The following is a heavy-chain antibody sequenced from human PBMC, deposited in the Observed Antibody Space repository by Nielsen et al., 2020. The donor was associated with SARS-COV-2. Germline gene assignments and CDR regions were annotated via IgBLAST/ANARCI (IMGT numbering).Heavy chain of an antibody. CDR1: GGSISSYY. CDR2: IYYSGST. J-gene: IGHJ6*02. D-gene: IGHD4-17*01. Sequence: SETLSLTCTVSGGSISSYYWSWIRQPPGKGLEWIGYIYYSGSTNYNPSLKSRVTISVDTSKNQFSLKLSSVTAADTAVYYCARGYGHPGYYGMDVWGQGTTVTVSS. CDR3: ARGYGHPGYYGMDV. V-gene: IGHV4-59*01.